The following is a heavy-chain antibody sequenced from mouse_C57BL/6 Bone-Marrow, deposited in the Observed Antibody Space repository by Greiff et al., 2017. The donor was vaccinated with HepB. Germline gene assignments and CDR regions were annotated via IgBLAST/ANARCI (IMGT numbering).Heavy chain of an antibody. D-gene: IGHD1-1*01. CDR1: GYSITSGYY. J-gene: IGHJ3*01. Sequence: EVQLQESGPGLVKPSQSLSLTCSVTGYSITSGYYWNWIRQFPGNKLEWMGYISYDGSNNYNPSLKNRISITRDTSKNQFFLKLNSVTTEDTATYYCARGIYYYGSPWFAYWGQGTLVTVSA. CDR2: ISYDGSN. CDR3: ARGIYYYGSPWFAY. V-gene: IGHV3-6*01.